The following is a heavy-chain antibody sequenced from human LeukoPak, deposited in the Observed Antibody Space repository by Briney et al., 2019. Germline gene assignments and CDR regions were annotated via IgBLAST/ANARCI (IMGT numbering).Heavy chain of an antibody. CDR3: ARDERRYCSDSSCYPGDY. CDR2: ISLTSANI. V-gene: IGHV3-21*01. CDR1: GFTFSSYA. Sequence: PGESLRLSCAASGFTFSSYAMKWVRQAPGKGLEWVSAISLTSANIYYSESVKGRFTISRDNAKNSVYLQIDSLRAEDTAVYYCARDERRYCSDSSCYPGDYWGQGTLVTVSS. D-gene: IGHD2-2*01. J-gene: IGHJ4*02.